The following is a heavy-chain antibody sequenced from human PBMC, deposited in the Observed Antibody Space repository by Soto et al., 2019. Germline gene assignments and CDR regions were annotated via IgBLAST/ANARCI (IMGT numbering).Heavy chain of an antibody. Sequence: PGESLKISCKGSGYSFTSYWISWVRQMPGKGLEWMGRIDPSDSYTNYSPSFPGLVTISADKSISTAYLQWSSLKASDTAMFYCARRLAGAGPPTRSGLGTPDYWGQGTLVTVSS. CDR3: ARRLAGAGPPTRSGLGTPDY. CDR1: GYSFTSYW. D-gene: IGHD2-15*01. J-gene: IGHJ4*02. CDR2: IDPSDSYT. V-gene: IGHV5-10-1*01.